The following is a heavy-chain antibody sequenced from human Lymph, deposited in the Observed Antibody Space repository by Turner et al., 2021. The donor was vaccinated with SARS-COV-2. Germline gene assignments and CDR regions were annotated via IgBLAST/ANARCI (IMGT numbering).Heavy chain of an antibody. CDR2: IYSGGTT. J-gene: IGHJ6*02. Sequence: EVQLVESGGRLVQSGGSLRLSCAASGLTVSSNYMSWVREAPGKGLEGVTVIYSGGTTYCADSVKGRFTISRHNSKNTLYLQMNSLRAEDTAVYYCARDLDTAGGMDVWGQGTTVTVSS. CDR1: GLTVSSNY. D-gene: IGHD5-18*01. V-gene: IGHV3-53*04. CDR3: ARDLDTAGGMDV.